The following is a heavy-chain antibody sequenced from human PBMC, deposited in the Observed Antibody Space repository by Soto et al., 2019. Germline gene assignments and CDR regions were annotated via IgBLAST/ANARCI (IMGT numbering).Heavy chain of an antibody. CDR1: GGTFSSYA. V-gene: IGHV1-69*06. Sequence: SVKVSCKASGGTFSSYAISWVRQAPGQGLEWMGGIIPIFGTANYAQKFQGRVTITADKSTSTAYMELSSLRSEDTAMYYCARQIYDSDTGPNFQYYFDSWGQGTPVTVSS. D-gene: IGHD3-22*01. CDR2: IIPIFGTA. CDR3: ARQIYDSDTGPNFQYYFDS. J-gene: IGHJ4*02.